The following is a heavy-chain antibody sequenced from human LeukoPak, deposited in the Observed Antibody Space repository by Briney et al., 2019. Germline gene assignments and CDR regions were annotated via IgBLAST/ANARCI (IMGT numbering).Heavy chain of an antibody. J-gene: IGHJ4*02. V-gene: IGHV1-69*05. CDR2: IIPIFGTA. D-gene: IGHD5-18*01. CDR3: ASVASVDTAMAPFDY. Sequence: GASVKVSCKASGGTFSSYTINWVRQAPAQGLEWMGGIIPIFGTANYAQKFQGRVTITTDESTSTAYMELSSLRSEDTAGYYCASVASVDTAMAPFDYWGQGTLVTVSS. CDR1: GGTFSSYT.